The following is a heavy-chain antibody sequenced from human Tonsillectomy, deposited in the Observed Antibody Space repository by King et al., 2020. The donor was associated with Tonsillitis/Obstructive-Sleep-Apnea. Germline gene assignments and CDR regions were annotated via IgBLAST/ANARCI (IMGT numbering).Heavy chain of an antibody. CDR2: ISGSGGST. V-gene: IGHV3-23*04. J-gene: IGHJ4*02. CDR3: AIYLWELPGEFDC. D-gene: IGHD1-26*01. CDR1: GFTFSSYA. Sequence: DVQLVESGGGLVQPGGSLRLSCAASGFTFSSYAMSWVRQAPGKGLEWVSAISGSGGSTYYADSVKGRLTISRDNSKNTLYLQMNSLRAEDTAVYYCAIYLWELPGEFDCWGQGTLVTVSS.